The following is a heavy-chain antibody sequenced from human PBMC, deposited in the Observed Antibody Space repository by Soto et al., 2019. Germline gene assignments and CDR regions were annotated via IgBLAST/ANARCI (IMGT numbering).Heavy chain of an antibody. V-gene: IGHV1-18*01. CDR3: ASAAGRYYYYYMDV. D-gene: IGHD6-13*01. CDR1: GYTFTSYG. Sequence: ASVKVSCKASGYTFTSYGISWVRQALGQGLEWMGWISAYNGNTNYAQKLQGRVTMTTDTSTSTAYMELRSLRSDDTAVYYCASAAGRYYYYYMDVWGKGTTVTVSS. J-gene: IGHJ6*03. CDR2: ISAYNGNT.